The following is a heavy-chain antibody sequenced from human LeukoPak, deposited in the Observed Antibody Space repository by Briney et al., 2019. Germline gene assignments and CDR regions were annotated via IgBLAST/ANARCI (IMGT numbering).Heavy chain of an antibody. CDR2: IKQDGSEK. D-gene: IGHD2-15*01. CDR3: ARGADGVSSNSRGWFDP. J-gene: IGHJ5*02. Sequence: GGSLRLSCAASGFTFSSYWMSWVRHAPGKGLEWVANIKQDGSEKYYVDSVKGRFTISRDNAKNSLYLEMNSLRAEDAAVYYCARGADGVSSNSRGWFDPWGQGTLVTVSS. V-gene: IGHV3-7*01. CDR1: GFTFSSYW.